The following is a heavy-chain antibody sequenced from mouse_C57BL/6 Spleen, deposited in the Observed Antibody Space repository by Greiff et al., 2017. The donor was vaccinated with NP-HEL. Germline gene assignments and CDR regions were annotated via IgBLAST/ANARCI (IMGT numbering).Heavy chain of an antibody. CDR3: TRGSTMITTTYYFDY. Sequence: VQLQQSGAELVRPGASVTLSCKASGYTFTDYEMHWVKQTPVHGLEWIGAIDPETGGTAYNQKFKGKAILTADKSSSTAYMELRSLTSEDSAVYYCTRGSTMITTTYYFDYWGQGTTLTVSS. CDR1: GYTFTDYE. J-gene: IGHJ2*01. V-gene: IGHV1-15*01. D-gene: IGHD2-4*01. CDR2: IDPETGGT.